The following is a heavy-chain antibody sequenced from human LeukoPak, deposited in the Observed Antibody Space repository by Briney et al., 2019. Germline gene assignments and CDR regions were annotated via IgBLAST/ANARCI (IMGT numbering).Heavy chain of an antibody. CDR3: ARLASDDAFNI. V-gene: IGHV3-21*01. D-gene: IGHD6-6*01. Sequence: GGSLRLSCAASGFTFSSYSMNWVRQALGKGLEWVSSISSSSSYIYYADSVKGRFTISRDNAKNSLYLQMNSLRAEDTAVYYCARLASDDAFNIWGQGTTVTVSS. CDR2: ISSSSSYI. CDR1: GFTFSSYS. J-gene: IGHJ3*02.